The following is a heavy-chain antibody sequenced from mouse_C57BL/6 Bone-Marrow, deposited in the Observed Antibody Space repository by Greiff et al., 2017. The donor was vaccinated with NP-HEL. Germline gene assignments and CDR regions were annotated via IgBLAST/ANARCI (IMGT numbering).Heavy chain of an antibody. Sequence: VQLHQSGAELVRPGTSVKVSCKASGYAFTNYLIEWVKQRPGQGLEWIGVINPGSGGTNYNEKFKGKATLTADKSSSTAYMQLSSLTSEDSAVYLCARGGSWFAYWGQGTLVTVSA. V-gene: IGHV1-54*01. CDR1: GYAFTNYL. CDR2: INPGSGGT. CDR3: ARGGSWFAY. J-gene: IGHJ3*01.